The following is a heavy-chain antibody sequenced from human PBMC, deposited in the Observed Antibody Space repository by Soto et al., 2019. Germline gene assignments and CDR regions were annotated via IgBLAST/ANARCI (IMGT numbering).Heavy chain of an antibody. V-gene: IGHV1-69*06. Sequence: QVQLVQSGAEVKKPGSSVKVSCKASGGTFSSYAISWVRQAPGQGLEWMGGIIPIFGTANYAQKFQGRVTITADKSNSTGYMELSSLRSEDTAVYYCARDPSPPYSSSSIGYYGMDVWGQGTTVTVSS. J-gene: IGHJ6*02. CDR2: IIPIFGTA. CDR3: ARDPSPPYSSSSIGYYGMDV. D-gene: IGHD6-6*01. CDR1: GGTFSSYA.